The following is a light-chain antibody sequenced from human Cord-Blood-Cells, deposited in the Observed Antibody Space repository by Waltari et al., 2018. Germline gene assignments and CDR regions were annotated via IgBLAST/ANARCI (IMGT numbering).Light chain of an antibody. J-gene: IGKJ2*01. CDR2: AAS. Sequence: DIQMTQSQSSLSASVGDRVTITCRASQSISSYLNWYQQKPGKSPKLLIYAASSLQSGVPSRFSGSGSGTDFTLTISSLQPADFATYYCQQSYSTPYTFGQGTKLEIK. CDR3: QQSYSTPYT. CDR1: QSISSY. V-gene: IGKV1-39*01.